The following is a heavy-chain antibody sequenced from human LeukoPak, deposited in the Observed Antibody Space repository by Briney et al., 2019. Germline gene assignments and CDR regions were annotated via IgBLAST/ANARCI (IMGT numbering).Heavy chain of an antibody. J-gene: IGHJ4*02. CDR2: ISYDGSDK. CDR3: ARDLHWAFDY. Sequence: PGGSLRLSCAASGFTFSNYAMHWVRQAPGKGLEWVAFISYDGSDKYYADSMKGRFTISRDNSKNTLYLQMDSLRTEDTAVYYCARDLHWAFDYWGQGTLVTVSS. CDR1: GFTFSNYA. V-gene: IGHV3-30*03. D-gene: IGHD3-16*01.